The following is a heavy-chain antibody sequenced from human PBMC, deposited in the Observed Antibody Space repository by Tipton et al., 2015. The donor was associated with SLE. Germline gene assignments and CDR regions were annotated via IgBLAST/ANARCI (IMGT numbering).Heavy chain of an antibody. D-gene: IGHD3-16*01. Sequence: SLRLSCAASGFTYSGYAMHWVRQAPGKGLEWVAFIRADGSNKDYADSVKGRFTISRDNSKNTLYLQMNRLRVEDTAVYYCAGGTGAYFDHWGQERWSPSPQ. CDR3: AGGTGAYFDH. CDR1: GFTYSGYA. J-gene: IGHJ4*01. V-gene: IGHV3-30*02. CDR2: IRADGSNK.